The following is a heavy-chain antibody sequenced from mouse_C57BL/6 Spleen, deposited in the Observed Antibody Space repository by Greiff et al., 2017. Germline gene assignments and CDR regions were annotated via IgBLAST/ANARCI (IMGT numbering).Heavy chain of an antibody. CDR3: TRPGIYYGNYIPLDY. V-gene: IGHV1-15*01. CDR1: GYTFTDYE. CDR2: IDPETGGT. D-gene: IGHD2-1*01. J-gene: IGHJ2*01. Sequence: VQLQESGAELVRPGASVTLSCKASGYTFTDYEMHWVKQTPVHGLEWIGAIDPETGGTAYNQKFKGKAILTADKSSSTAYMYLRSLTSEDSAVXYCTRPGIYYGNYIPLDYWGQGTTLTVSS.